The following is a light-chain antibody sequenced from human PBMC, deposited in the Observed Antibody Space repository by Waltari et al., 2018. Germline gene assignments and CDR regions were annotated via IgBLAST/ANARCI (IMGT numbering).Light chain of an antibody. V-gene: IGLV2-23*02. CDR1: SSDVGNYKR. CDR3: SSYAGSSKGV. Sequence: QSALTQPASVSESPGQSITISCTGTSSDVGNYKRVSWYQQHPGKAPKLMIYAVSKRPSGVSDRFSGSKSGDMASLTISGLQPEDEAEYFCSSYAGSSKGVFGGGTKVTVL. J-gene: IGLJ2*01. CDR2: AVS.